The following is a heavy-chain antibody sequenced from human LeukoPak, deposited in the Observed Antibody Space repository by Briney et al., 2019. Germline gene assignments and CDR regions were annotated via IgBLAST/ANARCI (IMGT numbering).Heavy chain of an antibody. J-gene: IGHJ4*02. CDR1: GGSISSYY. V-gene: IGHV4-59*01. D-gene: IGHD6-19*01. CDR2: ISYSGNT. Sequence: PSETLSLTCTVSGGSISSYYWSWIRQPPGKGLEWIGYISYSGNTKYNPSLKSRVTISLDTSKNQFSLKVTSVTAADTAVYYCAATPYNSGWFRWYFDYWGQGSLVTVSS. CDR3: AATPYNSGWFRWYFDY.